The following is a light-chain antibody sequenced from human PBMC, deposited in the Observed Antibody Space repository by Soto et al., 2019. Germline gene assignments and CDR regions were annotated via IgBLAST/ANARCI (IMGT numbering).Light chain of an antibody. V-gene: IGKV3-15*01. CDR1: QSVSSN. J-gene: IGKJ1*01. CDR3: QQYNNWPQT. CDR2: GAS. Sequence: EILMTQSPATLSVSPGERASLSCMASQSVSSNLAWYQLKPGQAPRLLIYGASTRSTGIPARFSGSGSGTEFTLTISSLQSEDFAVYYCQQYNNWPQTFGQGTKVDIK.